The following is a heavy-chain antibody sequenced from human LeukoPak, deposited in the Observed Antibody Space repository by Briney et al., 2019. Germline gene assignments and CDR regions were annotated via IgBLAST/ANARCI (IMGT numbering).Heavy chain of an antibody. CDR1: GYTFTSYG. Sequence: ASVKVSCKASGYTFTSYGISWVRQAPGQGLEWMGWISAYNGNTNYAQKLQGRVTMTTDTSTSTAYMELSSLRSEDTAVYYCARVAARGVDYGSGSRDYWGQGTLVTVSS. D-gene: IGHD3-10*01. CDR2: ISAYNGNT. J-gene: IGHJ4*02. CDR3: ARVAARGVDYGSGSRDY. V-gene: IGHV1-18*01.